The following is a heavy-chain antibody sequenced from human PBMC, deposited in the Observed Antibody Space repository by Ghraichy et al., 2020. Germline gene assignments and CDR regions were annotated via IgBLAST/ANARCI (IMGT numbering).Heavy chain of an antibody. D-gene: IGHD3-16*01. J-gene: IGHJ3*02. Sequence: SQTLSLTCAVYGGSFSGYYWSWIRQPPGKGLEWIGEINHSGSTNYNPSLKSRVTISVDTSKNQFSLKLSSVTAADTAVYYCARGDPELGFAAFDIWGQGTMVTVSS. CDR3: ARGDPELGFAAFDI. V-gene: IGHV4-34*01. CDR1: GGSFSGYY. CDR2: INHSGST.